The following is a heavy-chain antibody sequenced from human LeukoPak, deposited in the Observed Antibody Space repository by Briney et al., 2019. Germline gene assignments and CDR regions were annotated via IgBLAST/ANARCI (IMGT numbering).Heavy chain of an antibody. CDR1: GGSISSGSYY. J-gene: IGHJ4*02. CDR2: IYYSGST. V-gene: IGHV4-61*10. D-gene: IGHD5-18*01. CDR3: ARGRTAMVGPPPYGY. Sequence: SETLSLTCTVSGGSISSGSYYWSWIRQPAGKGLEWIGYIYYSGSTNYNPSLKSRVTISVDTSKNQFSLKLSSVTAADTAVYYCARGRTAMVGPPPYGYWGQGTLVTVFS.